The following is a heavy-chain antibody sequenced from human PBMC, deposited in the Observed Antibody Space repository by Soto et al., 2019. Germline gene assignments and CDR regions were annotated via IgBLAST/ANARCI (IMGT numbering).Heavy chain of an antibody. D-gene: IGHD5-12*01. CDR3: LRENTGYRNVDS. V-gene: IGHV3-74*01. CDR2: MFTDVSTT. Sequence: ASLRLSCAAFGSSFSGFWMHWVSQAPGKGLGWVSRMFTDVSTTYHADSVKGRFTISRDNTKSTLYLQMNSLRDEDTAVYYCLRENTGYRNVDSWGPRSLVTVSS. J-gene: IGHJ4*02. CDR1: GSSFSGFW.